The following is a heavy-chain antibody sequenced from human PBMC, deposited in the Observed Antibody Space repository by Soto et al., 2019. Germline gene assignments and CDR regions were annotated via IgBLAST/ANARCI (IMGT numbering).Heavy chain of an antibody. CDR2: INPNSGGT. J-gene: IGHJ4*02. CDR3: ARDRTGTTSGDY. V-gene: IGHV1-2*02. D-gene: IGHD1-1*01. Sequence: QVQLVQSGAEVKKPGASVKVCGKASGYTFTGYYMHWVRQAPGQGLEWMGWINPNSGGTNYAQKFQVRVTMTRDTSNRTAYMELSRLRSDDTAVYYCARDRTGTTSGDYWGQGTLVTVSS. CDR1: GYTFTGYY.